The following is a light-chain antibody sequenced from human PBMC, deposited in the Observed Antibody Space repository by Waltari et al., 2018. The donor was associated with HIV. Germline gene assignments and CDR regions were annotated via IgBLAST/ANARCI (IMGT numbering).Light chain of an antibody. V-gene: IGLV3-25*02. CDR1: TLPKQY. Sequence: SYGLTQPPSVSVSPGQTATITCSGDTLPKQYGYWYQQKPGHAPVMVIYKDRERPSGVPDRFSGSKSGNTASLTISGLQAEDEADYYCCSYAGSYTFGFGGGTKLTVL. J-gene: IGLJ3*02. CDR2: KDR. CDR3: CSYAGSYTFG.